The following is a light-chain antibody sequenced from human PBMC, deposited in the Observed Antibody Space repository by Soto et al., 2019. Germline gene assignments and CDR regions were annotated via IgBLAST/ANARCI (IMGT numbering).Light chain of an antibody. CDR1: QSVLYSSNNKNY. V-gene: IGKV4-1*01. J-gene: IGKJ5*01. Sequence: IVMTQSPDSLAVSLGERATINCNSSQSVLYSSNNKNYLAWYQQKPGQPPKLLIYWASTRDSGVPDRFSGGGSGIDFTLTISSLRAADAAVYYCQQYYSTPRTFGHGTRLEIK. CDR3: QQYYSTPRT. CDR2: WAS.